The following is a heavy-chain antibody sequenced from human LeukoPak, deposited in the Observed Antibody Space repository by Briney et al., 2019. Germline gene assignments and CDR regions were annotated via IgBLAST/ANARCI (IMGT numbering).Heavy chain of an antibody. CDR1: GGSISSYY. CDR3: AREPYAAGYAFDI. Sequence: SETLSLTCTVSGGSISSYYWSWIRQPPGKGLEWIGYIYYSGSTNYNPSLKSRVTISVDTSKNQFSLKLSSVTAADTAVYYCAREPYAAGYAFDIWGQGTMVTVSS. J-gene: IGHJ3*02. CDR2: IYYSGST. V-gene: IGHV4-59*01. D-gene: IGHD6-13*01.